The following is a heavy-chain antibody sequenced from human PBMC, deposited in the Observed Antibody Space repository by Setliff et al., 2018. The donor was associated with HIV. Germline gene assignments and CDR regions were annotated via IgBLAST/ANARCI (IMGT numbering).Heavy chain of an antibody. V-gene: IGHV4-39*02. D-gene: IGHD1-1*01. CDR2: IYYTGFA. CDR1: GDSMSSGSYF. J-gene: IGHJ4*02. Sequence: PSETLSRTGSVSGDSMSSGSYFGGWIRQTPGKVLEWIGNIYYTGFAYYNPSLKSRVTISLDTSKTHFFLNLTSVTDADTAVYFCTREGRGDPAMATTRIDYWGQGKLVTVSS. CDR3: TREGRGDPAMATTRIDY.